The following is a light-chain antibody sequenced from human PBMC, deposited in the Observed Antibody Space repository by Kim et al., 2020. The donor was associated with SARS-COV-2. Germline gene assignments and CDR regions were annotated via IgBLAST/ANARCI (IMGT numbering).Light chain of an antibody. CDR3: LQHNSYPLT. CDR2: AVS. J-gene: IGKJ4*01. CDR1: QGMSNY. V-gene: IGKV1-17*03. Sequence: SASVGDRVTIPCRASQGMSNYLAWFQQKPGKVPKCLIYAVSSLQSGVPSRFSGSGSGTEFTLTISGLQLEDFATYYCLQHNSYPLTFGGGTKVEI.